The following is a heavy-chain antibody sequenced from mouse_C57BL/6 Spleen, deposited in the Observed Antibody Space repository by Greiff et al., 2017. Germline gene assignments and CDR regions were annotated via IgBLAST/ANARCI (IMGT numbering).Heavy chain of an antibody. D-gene: IGHD2-4*01. Sequence: EVQLQQSGPELVKPGASVTIPCKASGYTFTDYNMDWVKQSHGKSLEWIGDINPNNGGTIYNQKFKGKATLTVDKSSSTAYMELRSLTSEDTAVYYCARRGENYDYEGFAYWGQGTLVTVSA. CDR3: ARRGENYDYEGFAY. CDR1: GYTFTDYN. V-gene: IGHV1-18*01. J-gene: IGHJ3*01. CDR2: INPNNGGT.